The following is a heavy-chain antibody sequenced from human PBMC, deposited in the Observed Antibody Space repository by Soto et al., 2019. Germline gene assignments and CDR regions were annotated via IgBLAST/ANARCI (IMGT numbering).Heavy chain of an antibody. J-gene: IGHJ4*02. Sequence: QLQLQESGSGLVKPSQTLSLTCAVSGGSISSGGSSWTWIRQPPGKGLEWIGYIYHSGSTYYNPSLRSRVTISVDRSKNQFSLKLTSVTAADAAVYYCARGAVVNFDSWGQGTLVTVSS. CDR3: ARGAVVNFDS. D-gene: IGHD3-22*01. CDR1: GGSISSGGSS. V-gene: IGHV4-30-2*01. CDR2: IYHSGST.